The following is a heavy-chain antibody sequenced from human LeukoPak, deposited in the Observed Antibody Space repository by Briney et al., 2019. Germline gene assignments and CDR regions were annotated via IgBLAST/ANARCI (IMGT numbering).Heavy chain of an antibody. CDR3: ADRSDYGGNPGGIDP. CDR1: GGSISSYY. V-gene: IGHV4-59*08. Sequence: PSETLSLTCTVAGGSISSYYWSWIRQPPGKGLEWIGYIYESGSTNYNPSLKGRVTISVDTPKNQFSLKLSSVTAPNTAVSSCADRSDYGGNPGGIDPWGQGTLVTVSS. J-gene: IGHJ5*02. D-gene: IGHD4-23*01. CDR2: IYESGST.